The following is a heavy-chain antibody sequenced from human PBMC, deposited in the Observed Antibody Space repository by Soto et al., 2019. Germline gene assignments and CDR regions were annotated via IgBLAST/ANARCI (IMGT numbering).Heavy chain of an antibody. CDR2: INGYNGNT. CDR3: AASTATSSL. J-gene: IGHJ4*02. V-gene: IGHV1-18*01. D-gene: IGHD1-1*01. CDR1: GYSFTNYG. Sequence: QVQLVQSGAEVKKPGASVKVYCKASGYSFTNYGFSWVRQAPGQELEWMGWINGYNGNTNYAPKLQGRFTMTTDTSTSPAYRQLVSLTFDNTAVNFCAASTATSSLWCQGTLVTVSS.